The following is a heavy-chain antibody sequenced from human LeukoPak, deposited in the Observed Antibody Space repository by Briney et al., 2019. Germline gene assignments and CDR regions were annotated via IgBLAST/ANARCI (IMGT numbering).Heavy chain of an antibody. J-gene: IGHJ4*02. Sequence: GGSLRLSCAASGFTFSSYNMNWVRQAPGKGLEWVSYISSASTTIYYADSVKGRFTISRDNAKNSLYLQMNSLRTEDTALYYCAKEGSSGWSVDYWGQGTLVTVSS. CDR1: GFTFSSYN. CDR2: ISSASTTI. V-gene: IGHV3-48*01. CDR3: AKEGSSGWSVDY. D-gene: IGHD6-19*01.